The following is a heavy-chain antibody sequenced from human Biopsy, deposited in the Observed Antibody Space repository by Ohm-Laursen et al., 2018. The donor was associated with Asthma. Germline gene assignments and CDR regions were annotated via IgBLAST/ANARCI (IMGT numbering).Heavy chain of an antibody. CDR2: INPNSGAT. V-gene: IGHV1-2*06. J-gene: IGHJ6*02. D-gene: IGHD6-13*01. Sequence: ASVKVSCTASGYPFIGYPIHWMRQAPGQGLEWMGRINPNSGATNYAQKFQGRVTMTRDTSISTAYMEVSRLRSEDTAVYYCARDFLFQHGSSWYYYYYGMDVWGQGTTVTVSS. CDR3: ARDFLFQHGSSWYYYYYGMDV. CDR1: GYPFIGYP.